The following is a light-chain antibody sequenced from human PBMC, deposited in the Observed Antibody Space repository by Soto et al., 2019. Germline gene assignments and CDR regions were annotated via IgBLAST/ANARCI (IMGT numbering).Light chain of an antibody. CDR1: RSNIGSNT. Sequence: QAVVTQPPSASGTPGQKIAISCSGSRSNIGSNTVNWYQHLPGTAPKLLIYSNNHRPSGVPVRFSGSRSGTSASLAISGLQSDDESTYYCAAWDDSLNGWVFGGGTKVTVL. J-gene: IGLJ3*02. CDR2: SNN. V-gene: IGLV1-44*01. CDR3: AAWDDSLNGWV.